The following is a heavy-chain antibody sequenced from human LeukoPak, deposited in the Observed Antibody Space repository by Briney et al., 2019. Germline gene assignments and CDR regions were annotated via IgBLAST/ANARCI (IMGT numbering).Heavy chain of an antibody. Sequence: GRSLRLSCAATGFTFRNYGMHWVRQAPGKGLEWVAVVSFDGENEYYANSVKGRFTISRDNSKSTLYLQMNSLRAEDTAMYYCARAGVLDGGNNFDSWGQGTLVIVSS. J-gene: IGHJ4*02. V-gene: IGHV3-33*08. D-gene: IGHD4-23*01. CDR2: VSFDGENE. CDR3: ARAGVLDGGNNFDS. CDR1: GFTFRNYG.